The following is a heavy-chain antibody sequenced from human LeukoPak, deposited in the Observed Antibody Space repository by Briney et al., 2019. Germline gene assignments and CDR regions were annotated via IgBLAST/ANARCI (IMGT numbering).Heavy chain of an antibody. CDR1: GDSVSSNSAA. CDR2: TYYRSKWYN. J-gene: IGHJ5*02. Sequence: SQTLSLTCAISGDSVSSNSAAWNWIRQSPSRGLEWLGRTYYRSKWYNDYAVSVKGRITINPDTSKNQFSLQLNSVTPEDTAVYYCARDWTSWIQLDNWFDPWGQGTLVTVSS. V-gene: IGHV6-1*01. CDR3: ARDWTSWIQLDNWFDP. D-gene: IGHD5-18*01.